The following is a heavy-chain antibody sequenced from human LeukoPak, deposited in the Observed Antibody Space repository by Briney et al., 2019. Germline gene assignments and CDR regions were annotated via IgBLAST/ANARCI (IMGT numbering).Heavy chain of an antibody. CDR1: GFTFRSYW. V-gene: IGHV3-7*01. CDR3: AREGDGFFDY. D-gene: IGHD5-24*01. CDR2: IKQDGGDK. Sequence: GGSLRLSCAASGFTFRSYWMTWVREAPGKGLEWVANIKQDGGDKYYVDSVKGRFTISRDNAKNSLFLQMNSLRAEDTAIYYCAREGDGFFDYWGQGTLVTVSS. J-gene: IGHJ4*02.